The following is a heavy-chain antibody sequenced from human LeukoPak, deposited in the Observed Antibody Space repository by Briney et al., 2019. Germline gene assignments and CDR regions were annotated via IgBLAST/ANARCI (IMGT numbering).Heavy chain of an antibody. J-gene: IGHJ5*02. CDR3: AREIAYCAGDCYSAHWFDP. CDR1: GGSISSYY. D-gene: IGHD2-21*01. CDR2: IYYSGST. V-gene: IGHV4-59*01. Sequence: PSETLSLTCTVSGGSISSYYWSWIRQPPGKGLEWIGYIYYSGSTNYNPSLKSRVTISVGTSKNQFSLTMSSVTAADTAVYYCAREIAYCAGDCYSAHWFDPWGQGTLVTVSS.